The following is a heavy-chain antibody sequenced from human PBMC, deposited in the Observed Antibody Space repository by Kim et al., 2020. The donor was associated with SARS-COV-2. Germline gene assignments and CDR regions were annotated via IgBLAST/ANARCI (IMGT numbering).Heavy chain of an antibody. Sequence: SETLSLTCAVYGESFSGYYWTWIRQPPGKGMEWIGEINHSGSTNYNPSLKSRVTTSVDTSKNQFSLKLNSVTAADTAVYYCARVVVAPSRISYRYYYYMDVWGQGTPVTVS. D-gene: IGHD2-2*01. CDR2: INHSGST. V-gene: IGHV4-34*01. CDR1: GESFSGYY. CDR3: ARVVVAPSRISYRYYYYMDV. J-gene: IGHJ6*03.